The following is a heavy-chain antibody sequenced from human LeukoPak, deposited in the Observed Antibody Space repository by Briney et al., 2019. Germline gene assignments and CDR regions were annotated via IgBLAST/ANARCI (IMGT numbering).Heavy chain of an antibody. CDR2: INSDGSST. V-gene: IGHV3-74*01. CDR3: AKGQRWELPLDY. Sequence: PGGSLRLSCAASGFTFSSYWMHWVRQAPGKGLVWVSRINSDGSSTSYADSVKGRFTISRDNAKNTLYLQMNNLRAEDTALYYCAKGQRWELPLDYWGQGTLVTVSS. CDR1: GFTFSSYW. D-gene: IGHD2-15*01. J-gene: IGHJ4*02.